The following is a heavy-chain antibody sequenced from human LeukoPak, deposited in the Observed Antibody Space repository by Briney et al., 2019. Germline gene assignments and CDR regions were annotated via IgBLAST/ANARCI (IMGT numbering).Heavy chain of an antibody. J-gene: IGHJ5*02. CDR3: ARGYSGYDFGFWFDP. D-gene: IGHD5-12*01. V-gene: IGHV4-34*01. Sequence: KASETLSLTCAVYGGSFSGYYWSWIRQPPGKGLEWIGEINHSGSTNYNPSLKSRVTISVDTSKNQFSLKLSSVTAADTAVYYCARGYSGYDFGFWFDPWGQGTLVTVSS. CDR2: INHSGST. CDR1: GGSFSGYY.